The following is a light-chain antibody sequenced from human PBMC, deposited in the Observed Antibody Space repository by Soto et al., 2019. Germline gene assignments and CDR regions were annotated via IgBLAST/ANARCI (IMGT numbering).Light chain of an antibody. CDR3: RSYTSSTRYVV. V-gene: IGLV2-14*01. Sequence: QSALTQPASVSGSPGQSITISCTGTSSDVGGYNNVPWYQQHPGKAPKLIIYEDSNRPSGVSNRFSGSKSGNTASLTISGLQAEDEADYYCRSYTSSTRYVVFGGGTKLTVL. J-gene: IGLJ2*01. CDR1: SSDVGGYNN. CDR2: EDS.